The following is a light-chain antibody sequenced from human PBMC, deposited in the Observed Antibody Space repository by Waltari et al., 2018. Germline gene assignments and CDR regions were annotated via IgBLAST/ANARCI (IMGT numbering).Light chain of an antibody. J-gene: IGLJ3*02. CDR3: ALYTSRGV. CDR1: SADVGHFDY. V-gene: IGLV2-14*03. Sequence: QSALTQPASVSGSPGQSITISCTGTSADVGHFDYVSWYQQYPGKAPKLMIYAVSNRPSGVSDRFSGSKSGSMASLTISGLQAEDEADYYCALYTSRGVFGGGTKLTVL. CDR2: AVS.